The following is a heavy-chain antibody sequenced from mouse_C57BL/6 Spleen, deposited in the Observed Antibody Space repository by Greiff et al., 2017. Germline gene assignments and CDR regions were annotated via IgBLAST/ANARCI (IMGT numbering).Heavy chain of an antibody. CDR1: GYAFSSYW. CDR2: IYPGDGDT. CDR3: ARDFYYLDGDY. V-gene: IGHV1-80*01. Sequence: QVQLKESGAELVKPGASVKISCKASGYAFSSYWMNWVKQRPGQGLEWIGQIYPGDGDTNYNGKFKGKATLTADKSSSTAYMQLSSLTSEDSAVYFCARDFYYLDGDYWGQGTSVTVSS. J-gene: IGHJ4*01. D-gene: IGHD1-1*01.